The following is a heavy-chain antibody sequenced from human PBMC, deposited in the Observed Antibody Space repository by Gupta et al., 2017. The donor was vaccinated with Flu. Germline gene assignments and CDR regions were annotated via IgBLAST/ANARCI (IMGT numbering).Heavy chain of an antibody. V-gene: IGHV3-23*01. J-gene: IGHJ6*02. CDR1: GFTFSSYA. CDR3: AKEGGGSSSSGFGYYYYYGMDV. D-gene: IGHD6-6*01. CDR2: ISGSGGST. Sequence: EVQLLESGGGLVQPGGSLRLSCAASGFTFSSYAMSWVRQAPGKGLEWVSAISGSGGSTYYADSVKGRFTISRDNSKNTLYLQMNSLRAEDTAVYYCAKEGGGSSSSGFGYYYYYGMDVWGQGTTVTVAS.